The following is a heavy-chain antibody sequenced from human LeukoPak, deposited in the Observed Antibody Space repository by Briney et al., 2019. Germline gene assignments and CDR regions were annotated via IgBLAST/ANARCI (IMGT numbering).Heavy chain of an antibody. CDR3: ARSSGGKLASGYSSGWYGDYFDY. J-gene: IGHJ4*02. Sequence: SETLSLTCTVSGGSLNDYYWSWIRQPPGKGLEWIGYIHYTGSTNYNSSLKSRVTISVDTSKNQFSLKLTSVTPADTAVYYCARSSGGKLASGYSSGWYGDYFDYWGQGTLVTVSS. V-gene: IGHV4-59*01. CDR2: IHYTGST. D-gene: IGHD6-19*01. CDR1: GGSLNDYY.